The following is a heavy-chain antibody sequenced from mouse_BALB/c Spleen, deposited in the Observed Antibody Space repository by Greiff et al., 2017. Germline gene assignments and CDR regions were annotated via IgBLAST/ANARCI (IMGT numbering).Heavy chain of an antibody. CDR1: GYSFTGYF. D-gene: IGHD1-1*01. CDR3: AEITTVDDAMDY. CDR2: INPYNGDT. V-gene: IGHV1-20*02. J-gene: IGHJ4*01. Sequence: VQLQQSGPELVKPGASVKISCKASGYSFTGYFMNWVMQSHGKSLEWIGRINPYNGDTFYNQKFKGKATLTVDKSSSTAHMELRSLASEDSAVYYCAEITTVDDAMDYWGQGTSVTVSS.